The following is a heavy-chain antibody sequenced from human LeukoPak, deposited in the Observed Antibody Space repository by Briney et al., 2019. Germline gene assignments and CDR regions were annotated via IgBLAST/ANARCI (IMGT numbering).Heavy chain of an antibody. Sequence: PGGSLRLSYAASGFTFSSYEMNWVRQARGEGLEWVSYISSSGSTIYYADSVKGRFTISRDNAKNSLYLQMNSLRAEDTAVYYCAELGITMIGGVWGKGTTVTISS. D-gene: IGHD3-10*02. CDR3: AELGITMIGGV. J-gene: IGHJ6*04. V-gene: IGHV3-48*03. CDR2: ISSSGSTI. CDR1: GFTFSSYE.